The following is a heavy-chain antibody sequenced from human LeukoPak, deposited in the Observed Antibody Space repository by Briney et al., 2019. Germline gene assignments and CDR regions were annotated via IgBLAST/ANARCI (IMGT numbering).Heavy chain of an antibody. J-gene: IGHJ6*03. D-gene: IGHD3-16*01. Sequence: GGSLRLSCTASSFTLGDWYMSWIRLAPGKGLEWVSYISNSGFATYYADSVKGRFTVSRDNAKNSLFLQMDSLRAEDTAVYFCARDSRNLGMDVWGKGTTVTVSS. V-gene: IGHV3-11*01. CDR2: ISNSGFAT. CDR3: ARDSRNLGMDV. CDR1: SFTLGDWY.